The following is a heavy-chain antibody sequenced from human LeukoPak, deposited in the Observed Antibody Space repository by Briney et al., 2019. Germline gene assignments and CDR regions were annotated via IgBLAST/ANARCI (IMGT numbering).Heavy chain of an antibody. CDR2: INQGGSDK. V-gene: IGHV3-7*01. Sequence: GGSLRLSCAASGFTFSGQWMIWVRQAPGKGLEWVANINQGGSDKYYVDSVKGRFTISRDNANNLLYLQMNSLRGEDTAVYYCTRDRSRAEDDWGQGTLVTVSS. J-gene: IGHJ4*02. CDR3: TRDRSRAEDD. D-gene: IGHD1-14*01. CDR1: GFTFSGQW.